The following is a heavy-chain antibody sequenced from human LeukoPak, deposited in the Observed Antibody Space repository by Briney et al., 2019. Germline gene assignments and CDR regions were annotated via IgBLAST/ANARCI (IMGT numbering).Heavy chain of an antibody. J-gene: IGHJ4*02. CDR3: ARGGDYGDYVG. Sequence: PLGTLSLTCTVSGGSICSSSYYRGSIRQPRGRGREWIGSIYYRERTYYNPSLKSRVPISVDTSKNQFPLKLSSVTGADTAVYYCARGGDYGDYVGWGQGTLVTVFS. CDR2: IYYRERT. V-gene: IGHV4-39*01. D-gene: IGHD4-17*01. CDR1: GGSICSSSYY.